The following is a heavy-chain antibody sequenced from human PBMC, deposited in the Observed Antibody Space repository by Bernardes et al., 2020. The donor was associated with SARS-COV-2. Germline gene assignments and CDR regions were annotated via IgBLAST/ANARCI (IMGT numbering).Heavy chain of an antibody. D-gene: IGHD6-6*01. CDR2: INHSGST. J-gene: IGHJ4*02. Sequence: SEPLSLTCAVYGGCFSGYYWSWIRQPPGKGLEWIGEINHSGSTNYNPSLKSRVTISVDTSKNQFSLKLSSVTAADTAVYYCARGKGTAARLLDYWGQGTLVTVSS. CDR1: GGCFSGYY. CDR3: ARGKGTAARLLDY. V-gene: IGHV4-34*01.